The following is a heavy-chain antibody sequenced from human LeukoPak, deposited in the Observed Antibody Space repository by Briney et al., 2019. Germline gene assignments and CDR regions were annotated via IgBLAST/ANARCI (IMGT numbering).Heavy chain of an antibody. CDR3: ARSNDFDI. V-gene: IGHV4-59*08. J-gene: IGHJ3*02. Sequence: SGTLSLTCTVSGGSISGFHWNWIRQPPGKGLEWIGYISYSGRTDTNPSLKSRVTVSVDTSKNQFNLRLTSVTAADTAMYYCARSNDFDIWGPGTVVTVS. CDR2: ISYSGRT. CDR1: GGSISGFH.